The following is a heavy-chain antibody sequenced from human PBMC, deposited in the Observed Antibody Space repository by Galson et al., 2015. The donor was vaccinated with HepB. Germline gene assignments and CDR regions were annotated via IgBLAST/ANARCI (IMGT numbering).Heavy chain of an antibody. D-gene: IGHD2-2*01. CDR3: SRGGEGYCRTTSCAFDF. Sequence: CAISGDSVSSKSAAWNWIRQSPSRGLEWLGRTYYRSKWSTEYAVSVNSRITINADTSKNQFSLQLKSVTPEDTAVYYCSRGGEGYCRTTSCAFDFWDQGTLVTVSS. CDR1: GDSVSSKSAA. V-gene: IGHV6-1*01. J-gene: IGHJ4*02. CDR2: TYYRSKWST.